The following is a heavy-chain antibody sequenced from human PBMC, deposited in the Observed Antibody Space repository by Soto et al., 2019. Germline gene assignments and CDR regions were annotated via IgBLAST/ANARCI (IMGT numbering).Heavy chain of an antibody. Sequence: GSGPTLVNPTQTLTLTCTFSGFSLSTSGVGVGWIRQPPGKALEWLALIYWDDDKRYSPSLKSRLTITKDTSKNQVVLTMTNMDPVDTATYYCAHNSYDFWSGYYTYNWFDPWGQGTLVTVSS. V-gene: IGHV2-5*02. CDR1: GFSLSTSGVG. J-gene: IGHJ5*02. D-gene: IGHD3-3*01. CDR3: AHNSYDFWSGYYTYNWFDP. CDR2: IYWDDDK.